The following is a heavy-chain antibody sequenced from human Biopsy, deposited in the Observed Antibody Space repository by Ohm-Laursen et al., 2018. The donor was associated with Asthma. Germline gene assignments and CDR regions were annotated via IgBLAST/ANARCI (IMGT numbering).Heavy chain of an antibody. Sequence: SLVKVSCKISGYTFNSAGITWVRQAPGQGLEWMGWISVYNGNTKVAQKLQDRVTMITDTSTSTAYMELRSLRSDDTAVYFCARAVDYSHYYGIDVWGQGTTVTVS. J-gene: IGHJ6*02. CDR1: GYTFNSAG. V-gene: IGHV1-18*01. CDR3: ARAVDYSHYYGIDV. CDR2: ISVYNGNT. D-gene: IGHD3-10*01.